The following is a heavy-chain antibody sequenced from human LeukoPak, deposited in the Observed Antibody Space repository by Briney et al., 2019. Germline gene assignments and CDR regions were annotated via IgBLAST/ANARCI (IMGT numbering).Heavy chain of an antibody. Sequence: GGALQISFQGLGYRFSTYWIGWVRPLPGKGRGWMGIMYPGDSDTRYSRSFQGQVTISADKSISTTYLQWSSLKASDTAIYYCAVVYSSGWAIDFWGQGTLVTVAS. CDR3: AVVYSSGWAIDF. V-gene: IGHV5-51*01. CDR1: GYRFSTYW. CDR2: MYPGDSDT. D-gene: IGHD6-19*01. J-gene: IGHJ4*02.